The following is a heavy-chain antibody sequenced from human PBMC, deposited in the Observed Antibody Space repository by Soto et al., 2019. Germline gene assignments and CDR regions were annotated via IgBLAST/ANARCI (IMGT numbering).Heavy chain of an antibody. Sequence: LQLQESGPGLVKPSETLSLTCSVSDDSINSDKYYWGWIRQPPGKGLEWIGSIYYRGNAYYNPSLQTRVTISLDKSKSQFSLKLNSVTAADSAVYFWARLEGLATISYYFDFWGPGALVTVSS. CDR2: IYYRGNA. CDR3: ARLEGLATISYYFDF. V-gene: IGHV4-39*01. CDR1: DDSINSDKYY. J-gene: IGHJ4*02. D-gene: IGHD5-12*01.